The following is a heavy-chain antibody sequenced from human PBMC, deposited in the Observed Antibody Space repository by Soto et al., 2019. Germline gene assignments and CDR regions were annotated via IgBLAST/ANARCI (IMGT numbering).Heavy chain of an antibody. J-gene: IGHJ5*02. CDR1: GGSISSYY. D-gene: IGHD2-2*02. CDR2: IYYSGRT. V-gene: IGHV4-59*01. CDR3: ARGYCSSTSCYIWDNWFDP. Sequence: SETLSLTCTVSGGSISSYYWSWIRQPPGKGLEWIGYIYYSGRTNYNPSLKSRVTMSVDTSKNQFSLKLSSVTAADTAVYYCARGYCSSTSCYIWDNWFDPWGQGTLVTVPQ.